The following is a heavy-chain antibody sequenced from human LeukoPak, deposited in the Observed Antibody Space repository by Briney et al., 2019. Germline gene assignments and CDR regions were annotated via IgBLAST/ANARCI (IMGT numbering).Heavy chain of an antibody. CDR2: VSHSGST. V-gene: IGHV4-34*01. CDR1: GGSFSGYY. CDR3: ARGVSGKLIIQEYFYGMDV. J-gene: IGHJ6*02. D-gene: IGHD3-10*01. Sequence: SETLSLTCAVYGGSFSGYYWNWIRQPPGKGLEWIGEVSHSGSTNYNPSLKSRVTMSVDTSKNQFSLKLTSVTAADTAVYYCARGVSGKLIIQEYFYGMDVWGQGTTVIVSS.